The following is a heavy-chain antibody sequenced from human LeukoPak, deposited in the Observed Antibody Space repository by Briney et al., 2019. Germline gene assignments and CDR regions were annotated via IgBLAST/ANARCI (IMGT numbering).Heavy chain of an antibody. J-gene: IGHJ6*02. D-gene: IGHD3-3*01. CDR3: ARHTGDFWSGLDSYYYGMDV. CDR1: GGSISSYY. CDR2: IYYSGST. V-gene: IGHV4-59*08. Sequence: SETLSLTCTVSGGSISSYYWSWIRQPPGKGLEWIGYIYYSGSTNYNPSLKSRVTISVDTSKNQFSLKLSSVTAADTAVYYCARHTGDFWSGLDSYYYGMDVWGQGTTVTVSS.